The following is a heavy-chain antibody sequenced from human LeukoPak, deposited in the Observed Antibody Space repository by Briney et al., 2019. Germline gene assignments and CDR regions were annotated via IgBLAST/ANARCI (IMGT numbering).Heavy chain of an antibody. D-gene: IGHD5-24*01. J-gene: IGHJ4*02. Sequence: ASVKVSCKASGYSFTSSGISWVRQAPGQGLEWMGWISPYNGNTNYVQKFQGRVTMTTDTSTSTAYMQLRSLRSDDTAVYYCATMHRVEYYSDYWGQGTLVTVSS. CDR1: GYSFTSSG. CDR2: ISPYNGNT. V-gene: IGHV1-18*01. CDR3: ATMHRVEYYSDY.